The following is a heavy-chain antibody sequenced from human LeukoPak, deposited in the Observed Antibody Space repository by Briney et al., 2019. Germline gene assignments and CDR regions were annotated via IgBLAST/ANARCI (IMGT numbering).Heavy chain of an antibody. D-gene: IGHD6-19*01. CDR2: INPNSGGT. J-gene: IGHJ4*02. Sequence: ASVTVSCKASGYTFTGYYMHWVRQAPGQGLEWMGWINPNSGGTNYAQKFQGRVTMTRDTSISTAYMELSRLRSDDTAVYYCARDRTRTGYSSGWYHDYWGQGTLVTVSS. CDR1: GYTFTGYY. CDR3: ARDRTRTGYSSGWYHDY. V-gene: IGHV1-2*02.